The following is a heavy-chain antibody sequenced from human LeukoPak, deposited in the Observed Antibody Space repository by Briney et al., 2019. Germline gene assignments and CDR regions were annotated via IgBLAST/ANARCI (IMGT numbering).Heavy chain of an antibody. Sequence: SETLSLTCAVYGGSFSGYYWSWIRQPPGKGLEWIGEINHSGSTNYNPSLKSRVTISVDTSKNQFSLKLSSVTAADTAAYYCARVKLRNWFDPWGQGTLVTVSS. J-gene: IGHJ5*02. D-gene: IGHD4-17*01. CDR2: INHSGST. CDR3: ARVKLRNWFDP. V-gene: IGHV4-34*01. CDR1: GGSFSGYY.